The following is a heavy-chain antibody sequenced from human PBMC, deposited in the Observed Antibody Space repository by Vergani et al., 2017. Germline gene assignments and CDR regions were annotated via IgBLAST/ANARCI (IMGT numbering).Heavy chain of an antibody. J-gene: IGHJ6*02. V-gene: IGHV4-59*01. D-gene: IGHD6-13*01. CDR3: ARGYSSSWYANYYGMDV. CDR1: GGSISSYY. CDR2: IYYSGST. Sequence: QVQLQESGPGLVKPSQTLSLTCTVSGGSISSYYWRWIRQPPGKGLEWIGYIYYSGSTNYNPSLKTRVTISVDTSKNQFSLKLSSVTAADTAVYYCARGYSSSWYANYYGMDVWGQGTTVTVSS.